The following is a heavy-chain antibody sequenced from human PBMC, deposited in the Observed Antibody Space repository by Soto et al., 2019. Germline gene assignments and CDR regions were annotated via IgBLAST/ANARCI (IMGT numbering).Heavy chain of an antibody. D-gene: IGHD3-22*01. CDR1: GYTFTYYT. CDR3: TRDYYDSSGYYPKFDY. CDR2: INAGDGNT. Sequence: ASVKVSCKASGYTFTYYTVHWVRQAPGQRLEWMGWINAGDGNTKYSPNFQGRVTNTKDTSASTVYMELSSLRSEDTAVYFCTRDYYDSSGYYPKFDYWGQGTLVTVSS. V-gene: IGHV1-3*01. J-gene: IGHJ4*02.